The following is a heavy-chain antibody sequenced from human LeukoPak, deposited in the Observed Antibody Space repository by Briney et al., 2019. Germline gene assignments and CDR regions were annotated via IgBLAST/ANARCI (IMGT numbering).Heavy chain of an antibody. V-gene: IGHV1-2*02. Sequence: GASVTVSCKASGYTFTGYYMHWVRQAPGQGLEWMGWINPNSGGTNYPQKFQGRVTMTRDTSISTAYMEMSSLTSDDTAVYYCARSARHCNNGVCFTDYYIDLWGKGTTVIVSS. D-gene: IGHD2-8*01. J-gene: IGHJ6*03. CDR3: ARSARHCNNGVCFTDYYIDL. CDR1: GYTFTGYY. CDR2: INPNSGGT.